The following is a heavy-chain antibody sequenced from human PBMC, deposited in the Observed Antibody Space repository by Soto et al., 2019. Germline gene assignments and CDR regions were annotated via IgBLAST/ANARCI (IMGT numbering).Heavy chain of an antibody. CDR2: ISYDGSSK. CDR1: GFTFSSYG. Sequence: PGGSLRLSCAASGFTFSSYGMHWVRQAPGKGLEWVAVISYDGSSKYYADSVKGRFTISRDNSKNTLYLQMNSLRAEDTAVYYCAKDGGYGDYDTYYFDYWGQGTLVTVSS. CDR3: AKDGGYGDYDTYYFDY. D-gene: IGHD4-17*01. J-gene: IGHJ4*02. V-gene: IGHV3-30*18.